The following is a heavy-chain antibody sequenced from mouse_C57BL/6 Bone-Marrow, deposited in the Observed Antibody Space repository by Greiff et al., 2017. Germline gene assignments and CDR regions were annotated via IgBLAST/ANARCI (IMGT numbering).Heavy chain of an antibody. V-gene: IGHV3-5*01. Sequence: EVQLQESGPGLVKPSQTVFLTCTVTGISITTGNYRWSWIRQFPGNKLEWIGYIYYSGTITYNPSLTSRTTITRDTPKNQFFLEMNSLTAEDTATYYCAGGNFYWYFDVWGTGTTVTVSS. CDR1: GISITTGNYR. CDR3: AGGNFYWYFDV. J-gene: IGHJ1*03. D-gene: IGHD2-1*01. CDR2: IYYSGTI.